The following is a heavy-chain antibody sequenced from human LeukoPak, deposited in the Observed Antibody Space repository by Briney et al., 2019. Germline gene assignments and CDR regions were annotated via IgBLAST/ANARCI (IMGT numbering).Heavy chain of an antibody. V-gene: IGHV4-4*07. CDR2: IYTSGST. CDR1: GGSISSYY. CDR3: ARLQNYYDSSGYYYLYYFDY. D-gene: IGHD3-22*01. Sequence: PSETLSLTCTVSGGSISSYYWSWIRQPAGKGLEWIGRIYTSGSTNYNPSLKSRATISVDTSKNQFSLKLSSVTAADTAVYYCARLQNYYDSSGYYYLYYFDYWGQGTLVTVSS. J-gene: IGHJ4*02.